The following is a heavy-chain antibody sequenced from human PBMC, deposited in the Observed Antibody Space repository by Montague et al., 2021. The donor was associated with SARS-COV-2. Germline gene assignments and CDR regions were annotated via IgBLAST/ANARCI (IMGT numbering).Heavy chain of an antibody. Sequence: SETLSLTCDFAGGSFRDYAWSWVRQPPGKRLEWIGYLSYSGRPIYNPSLKSRVTVSVDTTKNQFSLKVTSVIAADTAVYYCARATTVRGAVNWFDPWGQGTQVIVSS. CDR3: ARATTVRGAVNWFDP. CDR1: GGSFRDYA. D-gene: IGHD3-10*01. J-gene: IGHJ5*02. V-gene: IGHV4-59*01. CDR2: LSYSGRP.